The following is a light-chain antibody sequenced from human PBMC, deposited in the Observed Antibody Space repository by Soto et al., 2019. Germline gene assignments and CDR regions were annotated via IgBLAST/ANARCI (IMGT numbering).Light chain of an antibody. CDR1: QSISSW. V-gene: IGKV1-5*03. Sequence: DIQMTQSPSTLSASVGDRVTITCRASQSISSWLAWYQQEPGKAPKLLIYKASTLQSGVPSRFSGSGSGTEFTLTISSLQPDDFATHYCQQYNSYPWTFGQGTKVESK. CDR2: KAS. CDR3: QQYNSYPWT. J-gene: IGKJ1*01.